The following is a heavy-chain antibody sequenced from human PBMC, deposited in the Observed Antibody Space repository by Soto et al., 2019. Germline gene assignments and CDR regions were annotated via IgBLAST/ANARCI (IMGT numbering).Heavy chain of an antibody. J-gene: IGHJ3*02. D-gene: IGHD2-21*02. Sequence: QVQLVQSGAEVKKPGSSVKVSCKASGGTFSSYTISWVRQAPGQGLEWMGRIIPVLGIANYAQKFQGRVTITADKSTSTAYMELRSLRAEDTAVYYCASILSYCVGDCYSGVPRDRIDAFDIWGQGTMATVSS. V-gene: IGHV1-69*02. CDR1: GGTFSSYT. CDR2: IIPVLGIA. CDR3: ASILSYCVGDCYSGVPRDRIDAFDI.